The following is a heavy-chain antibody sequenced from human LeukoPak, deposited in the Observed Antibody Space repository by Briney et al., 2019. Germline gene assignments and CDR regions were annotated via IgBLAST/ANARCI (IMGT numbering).Heavy chain of an antibody. J-gene: IGHJ4*02. CDR1: GFTFSSYA. CDR2: ITGSGGDT. CDR3: AKGSSPSRPYYFDY. V-gene: IGHV3-23*01. D-gene: IGHD1-26*01. Sequence: GGSLRLSCAASGFTFSSYAMSWVRQAPGKGLEWVSAITGSGGDTYHADSVQGRFTISRDNSKNTLFLQMNSLRAEGTAVYYCAKGSSPSRPYYFDYWGQGTLVTVSS.